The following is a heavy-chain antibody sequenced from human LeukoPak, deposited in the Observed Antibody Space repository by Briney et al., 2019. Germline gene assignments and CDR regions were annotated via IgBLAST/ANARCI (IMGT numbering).Heavy chain of an antibody. CDR3: ARDPTIYDSSGYPYNWFDP. CDR2: IYYSGST. D-gene: IGHD3-22*01. Sequence: SETLSLTCTVSGGSISSSSYYWGWIRQPPGKGLEWIGSIYYSGSTYYNPSLKSRLTISVDTSNNQFSLKLSSVTAADTAVYYCARDPTIYDSSGYPYNWFDPWGQGALVTVSS. J-gene: IGHJ5*02. V-gene: IGHV4-39*07. CDR1: GGSISSSSYY.